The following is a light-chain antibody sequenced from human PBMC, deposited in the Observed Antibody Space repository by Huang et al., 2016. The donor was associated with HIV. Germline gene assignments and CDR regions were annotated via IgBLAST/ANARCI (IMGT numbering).Light chain of an antibody. Sequence: IVMTQSPVTLSVSPGERATLSCRASRSLSSNLAWYQQKLGQAPRLRMYGASTRDTGIPARFSGTGSGTEFTLTISSLQSEDFAVYYCQQYNNWPPAFGQGTKVEIK. V-gene: IGKV3-15*01. CDR3: QQYNNWPPA. J-gene: IGKJ1*01. CDR1: RSLSSN. CDR2: GAS.